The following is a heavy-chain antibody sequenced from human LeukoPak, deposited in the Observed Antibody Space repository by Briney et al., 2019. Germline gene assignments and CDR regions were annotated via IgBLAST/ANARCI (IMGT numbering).Heavy chain of an antibody. CDR3: ARHGPLYEYFYYNMDV. Sequence: SETLSLTCTVSGDSISSYYWSWIRQPPGKGLELIGYIYYSGSTDYNPSLKSRVTISVDTSKNQFSLKLSSVTAADTAVYYCARHGPLYEYFYYNMDVWGQGTTVTASS. J-gene: IGHJ6*02. CDR2: IYYSGST. CDR1: GDSISSYY. D-gene: IGHD5/OR15-5a*01. V-gene: IGHV4-59*08.